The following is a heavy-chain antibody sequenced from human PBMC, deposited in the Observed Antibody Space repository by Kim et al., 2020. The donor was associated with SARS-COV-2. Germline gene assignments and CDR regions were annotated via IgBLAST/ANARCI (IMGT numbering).Heavy chain of an antibody. Sequence: SETLSLTCAVYGGSFSGYYWSWIRQPPGKGLEWIGEINHSGSTNYNPSLKSRVTISVDTSKNQFSLKLSSVTAADMAVYYCARVFDDCSSTSCYFAHQLNWFDPWGQGTLVTVSS. CDR3: ARVFDDCSSTSCYFAHQLNWFDP. V-gene: IGHV4-34*01. D-gene: IGHD2-2*01. CDR2: INHSGST. J-gene: IGHJ5*02. CDR1: GGSFSGYY.